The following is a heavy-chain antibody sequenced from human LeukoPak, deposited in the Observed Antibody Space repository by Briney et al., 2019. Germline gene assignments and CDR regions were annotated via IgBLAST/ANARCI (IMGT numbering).Heavy chain of an antibody. CDR3: AKEASGGFDY. V-gene: IGHV3-23*01. J-gene: IGHJ4*02. D-gene: IGHD2-15*01. CDR2: ICGSGGST. Sequence: GGSLRLSCAASGFTFSSYAMSWVRQAPGKGLEWVSGICGSGGSTYYADSVKGRFTISRDNSKNTLYLQMNTLRDEDTAVYYCAKEASGGFDYWGQGTLVTVSS. CDR1: GFTFSSYA.